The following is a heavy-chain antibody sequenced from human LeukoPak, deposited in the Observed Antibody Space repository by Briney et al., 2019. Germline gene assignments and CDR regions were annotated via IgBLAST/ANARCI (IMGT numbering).Heavy chain of an antibody. J-gene: IGHJ4*02. Sequence: SGGSLRLSCSASGFTFSNSPMYWVRQGPGKGLEYVSSISANGGDTYYADSVKGRFTISRDNSKSTLYLQMSSLRAEDTALYYCVKYSGFDYFFDSWGQGTLVTVSS. V-gene: IGHV3-64D*06. CDR1: GFTFSNSP. CDR2: ISANGGDT. CDR3: VKYSGFDYFFDS. D-gene: IGHD5-12*01.